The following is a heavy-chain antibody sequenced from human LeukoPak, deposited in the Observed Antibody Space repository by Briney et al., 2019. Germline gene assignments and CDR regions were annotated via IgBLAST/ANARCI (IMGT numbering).Heavy chain of an antibody. CDR1: GYSISSGYY. J-gene: IGHJ4*02. D-gene: IGHD5-12*01. CDR3: ARELVATRDY. CDR2: IYHSGST. Sequence: SETLSLTCTVSGYSISSGYYWGWIRQPPGKGLEWIGSIYHSGSTYYNPSLKSRVTISVDTSKNQFSLKLSSVTAADTAVYYCARELVATRDYWGQGTLVTVSS. V-gene: IGHV4-38-2*02.